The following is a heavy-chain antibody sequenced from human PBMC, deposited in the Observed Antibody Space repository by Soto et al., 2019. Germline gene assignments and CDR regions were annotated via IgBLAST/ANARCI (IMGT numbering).Heavy chain of an antibody. J-gene: IGHJ3*02. CDR1: GYTFTGYY. CDR3: ARGNNYDFRSGYSGAFDI. V-gene: IGHV1-2*02. D-gene: IGHD3-3*01. Sequence: ASVKVSCKXSGYTFTGYYMHWVRQAPGQGLEWMGWINPNSGGTNYAQKFQGRVTMTRDTSISTAYMELSRLRSDDTAVYYCARGNNYDFRSGYSGAFDIWGQGTMVTVSS. CDR2: INPNSGGT.